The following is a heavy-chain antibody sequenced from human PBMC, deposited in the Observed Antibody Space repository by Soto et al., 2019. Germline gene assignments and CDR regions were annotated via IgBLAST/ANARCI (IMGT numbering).Heavy chain of an antibody. J-gene: IGHJ6*02. Sequence: SETLSLTCTVSGGSISSYYWSWIRQPAGKGLEWIGRIYTSGSTNYNPSLKSRVTMSVDTSKNQFSLKLSSVTAADTAVYYCARDSRVAAAGTPGPPLYYYYGMDVWGQGTTVTAP. CDR3: ARDSRVAAAGTPGPPLYYYYGMDV. CDR1: GGSISSYY. V-gene: IGHV4-4*07. CDR2: IYTSGST. D-gene: IGHD6-13*01.